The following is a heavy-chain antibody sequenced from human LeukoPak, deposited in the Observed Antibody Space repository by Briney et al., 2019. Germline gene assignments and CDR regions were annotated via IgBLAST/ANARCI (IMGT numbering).Heavy chain of an antibody. CDR1: GYTFTGYY. Sequence: SVKVSCKASGYTFTGYYMHWVRQAPGQGLEWMGWINPNSGGTNYAQKFQGRVTMTRDTSISTAYMELSRLRSDDTAVYYCARDRQSMVRGVDFDYWGQGTLVTVSS. D-gene: IGHD3-10*01. J-gene: IGHJ4*02. CDR2: INPNSGGT. CDR3: ARDRQSMVRGVDFDY. V-gene: IGHV1-2*02.